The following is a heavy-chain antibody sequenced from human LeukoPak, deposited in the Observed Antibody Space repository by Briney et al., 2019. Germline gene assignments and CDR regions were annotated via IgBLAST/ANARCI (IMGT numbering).Heavy chain of an antibody. CDR1: GYTFTSYG. V-gene: IGHV1-18*01. CDR2: ISAYNGNT. D-gene: IGHD1-26*01. J-gene: IGHJ1*01. CDR3: ARDQSGSYYRYFQH. Sequence: ASVKVSCKASGYTFTSYGISWVRQAPGQGLEWMGWISAYNGNTNYAQKLQGRVTMTTDTSTSTAYMELRSLRSDDTAAYYCARDQSGSYYRYFQHWGQGTLVTVSS.